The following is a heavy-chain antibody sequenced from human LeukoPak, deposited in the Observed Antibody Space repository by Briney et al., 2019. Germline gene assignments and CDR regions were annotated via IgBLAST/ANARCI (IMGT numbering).Heavy chain of an antibody. CDR2: ISAYNGNT. Sequence: ASVNVSCKASGYTFTSYGISWVRHPPGPGLEWMGWISAYNGNTNYAQKPQGRVTMTTDTSTSTACMEPRSLRSDDTAVYYCAREYNSLYYFDYWGQGTLVTVSS. J-gene: IGHJ4*02. D-gene: IGHD1-20*01. CDR3: AREYNSLYYFDY. V-gene: IGHV1-18*01. CDR1: GYTFTSYG.